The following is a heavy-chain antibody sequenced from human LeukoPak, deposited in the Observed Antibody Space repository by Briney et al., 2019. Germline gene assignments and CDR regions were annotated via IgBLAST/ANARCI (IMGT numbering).Heavy chain of an antibody. CDR1: GGSITSGGYY. J-gene: IGHJ4*02. CDR3: ARDLRL. Sequence: TSETLSLTCTVSGGSITSGGYYWSWIRQHPGMGLEWVSSITSSSDYIYYASSVRGRFTISRDNAKNSLYLQMNSLRAEDTAVYYCARDLRLWGQGTLVTVSS. V-gene: IGHV3-21*01. CDR2: ITSSSDYI.